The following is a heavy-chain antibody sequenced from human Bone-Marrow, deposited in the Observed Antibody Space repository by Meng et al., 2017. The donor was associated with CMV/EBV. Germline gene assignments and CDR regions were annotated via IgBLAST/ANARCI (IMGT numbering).Heavy chain of an antibody. Sequence: SETLSLSCTVSGGSISSYYWSWIRQPPGKGLEWIGYIYYSGSTNYNPSLKSRVTISVDKSKNQFSLKLSSVTAADTAVYYCARDQRFTIFGVVIPNYYGMDVWGQGTTVTVSS. CDR3: ARDQRFTIFGVVIPNYYGMDV. J-gene: IGHJ6*02. V-gene: IGHV4-59*12. CDR1: GGSISSYY. D-gene: IGHD3-3*01. CDR2: IYYSGST.